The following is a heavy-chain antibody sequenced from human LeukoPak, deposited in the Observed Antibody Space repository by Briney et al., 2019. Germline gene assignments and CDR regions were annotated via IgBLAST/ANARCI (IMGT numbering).Heavy chain of an antibody. Sequence: SVKVSCKASGGTFSSYAISWVRQAPGQGLEWMGGIIPIFGTANYAQKLQGRVTITADESTSTAYMELSSLRSEDTAVYYCARWPSKTPSKVFDYWGQGTLVTVSS. CDR3: ARWPSKTPSKVFDY. V-gene: IGHV1-69*13. J-gene: IGHJ4*02. CDR1: GGTFSSYA. CDR2: IIPIFGTA.